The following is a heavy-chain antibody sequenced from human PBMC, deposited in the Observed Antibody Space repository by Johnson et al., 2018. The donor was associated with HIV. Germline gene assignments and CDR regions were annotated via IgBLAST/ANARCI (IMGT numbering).Heavy chain of an antibody. Sequence: QVQLVESGGGVVQPGRSLRLSCAASGFTFSSYAMHWVRQAPGKGLEWVAVISYDGSNKYYADSVKGQFTISRDNSKNTLYLQMNSLRAEDTAVYYCARDGPHFFDSSGVRDDAFDIWGPGTMVTVSS. CDR1: GFTFSSYA. J-gene: IGHJ3*02. CDR3: ARDGPHFFDSSGVRDDAFDI. D-gene: IGHD3-22*01. CDR2: ISYDGSNK. V-gene: IGHV3-30*14.